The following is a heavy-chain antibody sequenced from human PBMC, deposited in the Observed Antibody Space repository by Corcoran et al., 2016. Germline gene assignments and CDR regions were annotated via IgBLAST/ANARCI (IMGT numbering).Heavy chain of an antibody. Sequence: QVQLVQSGAEVKKPGATVKVSCKASGGTFSGYDSSWMRQAPGQGLEWMGGIIPSLGTANYAQKFQGRVTITADASTSTAYMELSSLRSADTAVYYCARVVGSIAAQNWFDPWGQGTLVTVSS. CDR2: IIPSLGTA. V-gene: IGHV1-69*01. D-gene: IGHD6-6*01. CDR3: ARVVGSIAAQNWFDP. J-gene: IGHJ5*02. CDR1: GGTFSGYD.